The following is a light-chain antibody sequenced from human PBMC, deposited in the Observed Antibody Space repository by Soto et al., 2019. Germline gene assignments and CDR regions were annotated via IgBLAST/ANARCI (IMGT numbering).Light chain of an antibody. CDR3: QQYGSSGT. J-gene: IGKJ1*01. V-gene: IGKV3-20*01. CDR2: GAS. CDR1: QFFGSDY. Sequence: EIVLTQSPDTLSLSPGERATLSCRASQFFGSDYLAWYQQKPGQSPRLLIYGASRKATGIPARFSGSGSGTDFTLTISRLEPEDFAVYYCQQYGSSGTFGQGTKVDIK.